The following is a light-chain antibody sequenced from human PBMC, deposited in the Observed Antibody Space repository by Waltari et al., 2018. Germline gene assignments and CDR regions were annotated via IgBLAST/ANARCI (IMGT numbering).Light chain of an antibody. CDR1: RSLLHSDGKTC. V-gene: IGKV2-29*02. CDR3: MQGIHLPRT. CDR2: EVS. J-gene: IGKJ1*01. Sequence: DIVMTQTPLSLSVTPGQPASISCKSSRSLLHSDGKTCLYWYLQKPGQSPQLLIYEVSSRVSGVADTFSGSGSGTDFTLKISRVEAEDVGVYYCMQGIHLPRTFGQGTKVEIK.